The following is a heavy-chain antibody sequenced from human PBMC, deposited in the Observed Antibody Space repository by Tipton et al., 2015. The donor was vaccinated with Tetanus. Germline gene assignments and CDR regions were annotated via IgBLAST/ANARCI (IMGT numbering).Heavy chain of an antibody. V-gene: IGHV5-51*01. CDR3: ARAHCSDGVCNFDF. Sequence: QLVQSEGEVKKPGESLKISCKGSGYIFTNYWIGWVRQMPGKGLEWMGIIYPADSDTRYSPSFQGQVTISVDKSINTAYLQWSSLKASDTSMFYCARAHCSDGVCNFDFWGQGALVTVAS. J-gene: IGHJ4*02. CDR1: GYIFTNYW. D-gene: IGHD2-8*01. CDR2: IYPADSDT.